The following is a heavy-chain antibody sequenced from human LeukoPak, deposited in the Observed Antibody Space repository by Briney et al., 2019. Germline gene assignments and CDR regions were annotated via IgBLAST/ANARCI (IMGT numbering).Heavy chain of an antibody. V-gene: IGHV4-34*01. J-gene: IGHJ4*02. CDR1: GGSFSGYY. CDR2: INHSGST. CDR3: ARGGIITMVRGAPDY. Sequence: SETLSLTCAVYGGSFSGYYWSWIRQPPGKGLEWIGEINHSGSTNYNPSLKSRVTISVDTSKNQFSLKLSSVTAADTAVYYCARGGIITMVRGAPDYWGQGTLVTVSS. D-gene: IGHD3-10*01.